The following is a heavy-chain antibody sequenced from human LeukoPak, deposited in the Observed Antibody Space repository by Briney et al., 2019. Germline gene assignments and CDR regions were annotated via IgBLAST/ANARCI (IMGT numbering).Heavy chain of an antibody. D-gene: IGHD2-15*01. J-gene: IGHJ4*02. CDR1: GVSISSYY. CDR3: ARQSRYCSGGSCQYYFDY. V-gene: IGHV4-59*08. CDR2: IYYSGST. Sequence: SETLSLTCTVSGVSISSYYWSWIRQPPGKGLEWIGYIYYSGSTNYNPSLKSRVTISVDTSKNQFSLKLSSVTAADTAVYYCARQSRYCSGGSCQYYFDYWGQGTLVTVSS.